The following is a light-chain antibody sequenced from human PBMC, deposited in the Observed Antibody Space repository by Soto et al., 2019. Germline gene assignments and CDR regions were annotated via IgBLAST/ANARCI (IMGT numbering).Light chain of an antibody. J-gene: IGKJ1*01. CDR1: QSLSSN. V-gene: IGKV3-15*01. CDR2: GAS. Sequence: ERVMTQSPATLSVSPGERATLSCRASQSLSSNLAWYQQKPGQAPRLLIYGASTRATGIPARFSGSGSGTEFTLTISSLQSEDFAVYYCQQYGSSRTFGQGTKVEIK. CDR3: QQYGSSRT.